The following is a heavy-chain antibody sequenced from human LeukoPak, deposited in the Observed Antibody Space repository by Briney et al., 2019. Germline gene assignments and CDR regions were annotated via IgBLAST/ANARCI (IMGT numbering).Heavy chain of an antibody. Sequence: GSLRLSCAASGFTFDVSAMNWVRQAPGKGLEWVSASGNAGDTYYADSVKGRFTISRDNPKKMLFLQMTSLRAADTAVYYCAKKTPGNYPYDYWGQGTLVTVSP. CDR3: AKKTPGNYPYDY. CDR1: GFTFDVSA. J-gene: IGHJ4*02. V-gene: IGHV3-23*01. CDR2: SGNAGDT. D-gene: IGHD3-22*01.